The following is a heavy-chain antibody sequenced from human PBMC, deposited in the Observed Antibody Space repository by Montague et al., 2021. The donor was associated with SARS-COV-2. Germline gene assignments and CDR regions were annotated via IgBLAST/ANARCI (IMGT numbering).Heavy chain of an antibody. CDR2: IYYSGST. Sequence: SETLSLTCTVSGGSISSYYWSWIRQPPGKGLEWIGYIYYSGSTNYNPSLKSRVTISVDTSKNQFSLKLSSVTAADTAVYYCARAPVAHITIFGVVTSFDYWGQGILVTVSS. D-gene: IGHD3-3*01. J-gene: IGHJ4*02. CDR1: GGSISSYY. CDR3: ARAPVAHITIFGVVTSFDY. V-gene: IGHV4-59*01.